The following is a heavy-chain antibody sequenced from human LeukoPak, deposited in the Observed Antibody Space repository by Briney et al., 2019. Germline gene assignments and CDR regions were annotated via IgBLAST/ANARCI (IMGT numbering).Heavy chain of an antibody. CDR2: ISASGGST. CDR3: AKGQRWESPHYLDS. V-gene: IGHV3-23*01. D-gene: IGHD1-26*01. CDR1: GFTFSSSA. Sequence: GGSLRLSCAASGFTFSSSAMSWVRQVPGKGLEWVSGISASGGSTYYADSVRGRFAISRDNSKNTLYVQMNSLRDEDTAVYYCAKGQRWESPHYLDSWGQGTLVTVSS. J-gene: IGHJ4*02.